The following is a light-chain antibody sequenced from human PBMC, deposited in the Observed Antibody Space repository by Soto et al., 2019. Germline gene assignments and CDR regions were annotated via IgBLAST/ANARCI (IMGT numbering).Light chain of an antibody. Sequence: QSALTQPASVSGSPGQSITISCTETSSDVGGYNYVSWYQQHPGKAPKLMIYDVSNRPSGVSNRFSGSKSGNTASLTISGLQAEDEADYYCSSYTSSSKGVFGGGTKLTVL. CDR1: SSDVGGYNY. J-gene: IGLJ2*01. CDR3: SSYTSSSKGV. V-gene: IGLV2-14*01. CDR2: DVS.